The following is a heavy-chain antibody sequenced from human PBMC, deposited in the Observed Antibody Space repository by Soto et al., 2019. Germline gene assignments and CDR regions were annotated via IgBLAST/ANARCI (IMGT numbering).Heavy chain of an antibody. CDR1: GFTFSNAW. CDR2: IKSKTDGGTT. CDR3: TTVVVLLWFGDSPGVGYFDY. V-gene: IGHV3-15*01. J-gene: IGHJ4*02. D-gene: IGHD3-10*01. Sequence: GGSLRLSCAASGFTFSNAWMSWVRQAPGKGLEWVGRIKSKTDGGTTDYAAPVKGRFTISRDDSKNTLYLQMNSLKTEDTAVYYCTTVVVLLWFGDSPGVGYFDYWGQGTLVTVSS.